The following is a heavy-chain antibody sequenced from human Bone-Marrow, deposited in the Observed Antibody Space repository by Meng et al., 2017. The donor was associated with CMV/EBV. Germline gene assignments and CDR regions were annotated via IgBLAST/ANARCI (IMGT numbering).Heavy chain of an antibody. V-gene: IGHV3-11*04. CDR1: GFTFSNAW. CDR2: ISSSGSTT. CDR3: ARGRGDNWYYYGMDV. Sequence: GESLKISCAASGFTFSNAWMSWVRQAPGKGLEWVLYISSSGSTTYYADSVKGRFTISRDNAKKSLYLQMNSLRAEDTAVYYCARGRGDNWYYYGMDVWGQGTTVTVSS. J-gene: IGHJ6*02. D-gene: IGHD1-1*01.